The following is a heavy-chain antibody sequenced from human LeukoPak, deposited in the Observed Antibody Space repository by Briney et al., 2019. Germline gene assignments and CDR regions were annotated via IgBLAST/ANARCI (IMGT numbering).Heavy chain of an antibody. CDR2: IIPILGIA. J-gene: IGHJ5*02. D-gene: IGHD3-3*01. Sequence: GASVKVSCKASGYTFTGYYMHWVRQAPGQGLEWMGRIIPILGIANYAQKFQGKVTITADKSTSTAYMELSSLRSEDTAVYYCARGGYDFWSGPSPGDNWFDPWGQGTLVTVSS. V-gene: IGHV1-69*04. CDR3: ARGGYDFWSGPSPGDNWFDP. CDR1: GYTFTGYY.